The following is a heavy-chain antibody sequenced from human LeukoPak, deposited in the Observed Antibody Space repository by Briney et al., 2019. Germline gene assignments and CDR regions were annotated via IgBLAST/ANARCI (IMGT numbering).Heavy chain of an antibody. CDR1: GFTFSSYE. Sequence: PGGSLRLSCAASGFTFSSYEMNWVRQAPGKGLEWVSSITGSGPYMLYADSVKHRFTISRDNTKNLLYLEMNSLRAGDTAVYYCARVDRFGESTHYFDDWGQGTLVTVSS. V-gene: IGHV3-21*06. D-gene: IGHD3-10*01. CDR2: ITGSGPYM. J-gene: IGHJ4*02. CDR3: ARVDRFGESTHYFDD.